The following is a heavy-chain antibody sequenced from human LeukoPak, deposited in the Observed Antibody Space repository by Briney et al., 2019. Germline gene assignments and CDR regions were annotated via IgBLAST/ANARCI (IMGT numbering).Heavy chain of an antibody. J-gene: IGHJ4*02. CDR2: ISGSGGST. D-gene: IGHD6-13*01. CDR1: GFTFSSYA. Sequence: PGGSLRLSCAASGFTFSSYAMSWVRQAPGEGLEWVSAISGSGGSTYYADSVKGRFTISRDNSKNTLYLKRNSLRAEDTAVYYCAKTKSSSWVFDYWGQGTLVTVSS. V-gene: IGHV3-23*01. CDR3: AKTKSSSWVFDY.